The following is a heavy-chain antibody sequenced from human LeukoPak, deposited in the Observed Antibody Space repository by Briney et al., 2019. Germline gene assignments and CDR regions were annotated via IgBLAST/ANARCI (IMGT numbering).Heavy chain of an antibody. Sequence: GASVKVSCKASGGTFSSYAISWVRQAPGQGLEWMGSILLILGVGDYAQKFQGRVTITADASTSTAYMGLSSLRPEDTAVYYCASFHTTMDNNWFDPWGQGTLVTVSS. J-gene: IGHJ5*02. CDR2: ILLILGVG. CDR3: ASFHTTMDNNWFDP. V-gene: IGHV1-69*04. CDR1: GGTFSSYA. D-gene: IGHD5-18*01.